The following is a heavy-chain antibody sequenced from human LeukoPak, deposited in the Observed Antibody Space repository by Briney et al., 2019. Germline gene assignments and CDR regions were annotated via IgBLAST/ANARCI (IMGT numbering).Heavy chain of an antibody. Sequence: SETLSLTCAVSGDSITTNHWWSWVRQPPGKGLEWIGEIHHSGTTNYNPSLKSRVIILVDKTKNEFSLRLSPVTAADTAVYYCASARWDCWGQGTLVTVSS. CDR1: GDSITTNHW. V-gene: IGHV4-4*02. CDR2: IHHSGTT. J-gene: IGHJ4*02. CDR3: ASARWDC. D-gene: IGHD5-24*01.